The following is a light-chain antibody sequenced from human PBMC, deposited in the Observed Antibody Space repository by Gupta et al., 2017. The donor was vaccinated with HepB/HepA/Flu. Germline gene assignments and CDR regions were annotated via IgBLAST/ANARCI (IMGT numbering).Light chain of an antibody. J-gene: IGKJ2*01. V-gene: IGKV2-24*01. CDR3: MQAPNFPYT. CDR1: QSLVHSDVNTY. CDR2: KIS. Sequence: DIVMTQTPLSSPVTLGQPASISCRSSQSLVHSDVNTYLSWLQQRPGQPPRLLSYKISNRLSGVPDRFSGSGAGTDFTLTISRLEAEDVGVYYCMQAPNFPYTFGRGTKLEIK.